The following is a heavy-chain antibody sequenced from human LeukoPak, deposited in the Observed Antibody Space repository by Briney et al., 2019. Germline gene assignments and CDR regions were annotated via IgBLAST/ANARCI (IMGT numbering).Heavy chain of an antibody. CDR2: ISSSGSTI. J-gene: IGHJ4*02. CDR3: ARDGLLWFGELRGRFDY. V-gene: IGHV3-11*04. Sequence: GGSLRLSCAASGFTFSDYYMSWIRQAPGKGLEWGSYISSSGSTIYYADSVKGRFTISRDNAKNSLYLQMNSLRAEDTAVYYCARDGLLWFGELRGRFDYWGQGTLVTVSS. D-gene: IGHD3-10*01. CDR1: GFTFSDYY.